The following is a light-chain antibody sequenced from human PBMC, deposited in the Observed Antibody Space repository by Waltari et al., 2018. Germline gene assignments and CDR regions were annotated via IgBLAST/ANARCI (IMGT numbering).Light chain of an antibody. Sequence: EIVMTQSPATLSVSPGERATLSCRASQSISSNLAWYQQKPGQAPRLLIHGAPIRAPGIPARFSGSGSGTEFTLTISILQSEDFAVYFCQQYNNWPPGTFGQGTKVEIK. J-gene: IGKJ1*01. CDR1: QSISSN. V-gene: IGKV3D-15*03. CDR2: GAP. CDR3: QQYNNWPPGT.